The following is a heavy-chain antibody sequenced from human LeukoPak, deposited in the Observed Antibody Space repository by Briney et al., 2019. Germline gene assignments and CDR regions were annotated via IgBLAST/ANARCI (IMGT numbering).Heavy chain of an antibody. V-gene: IGHV3-30*03. CDR3: ARESSGWYYFDY. CDR1: GFTFSSYG. D-gene: IGHD6-19*01. J-gene: IGHJ4*02. CDR2: ISYDGSNK. Sequence: GGSLRLSCAASGFTFSSYGMHWVRQAPGKGLEWVAVISYDGSNKYYADSVKGRFTISRDNSKNTLYLQMNSLRAEDTAVYYCARESSGWYYFDYWGQGTLVTVSS.